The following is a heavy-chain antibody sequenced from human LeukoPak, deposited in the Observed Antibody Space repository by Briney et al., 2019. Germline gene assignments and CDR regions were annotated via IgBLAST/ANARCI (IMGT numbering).Heavy chain of an antibody. CDR3: ARGTMFPYYFDF. D-gene: IGHD3-10*02. CDR1: GFTVSSNF. V-gene: IGHV3-21*01. CDR2: ISSSSSYI. J-gene: IGHJ4*02. Sequence: GGSLRLSCAASGFTVSSNFMSWVRQAPGKGLEWVSFISSSSSYIYYSDSVKGRFTISRDDARNSLYLQMNSLRVEDTAVYYCARGTMFPYYFDFWGQGTLVTVSS.